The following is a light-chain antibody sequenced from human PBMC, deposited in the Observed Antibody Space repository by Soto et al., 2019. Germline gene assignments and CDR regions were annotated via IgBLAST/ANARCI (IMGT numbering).Light chain of an antibody. CDR3: QQYNDNWPT. V-gene: IGKV3-15*01. CDR1: QGVRTN. CDR2: GAS. J-gene: IGKJ1*01. Sequence: EIVMTQSPATLSVSPWERATLSCRASQGVRTNLAWYQHKPGQSPRLLIYGASNRATGFPARFSGSGSGTEFTLTINGLQSEDFAVYYCQQYNDNWPTFGQGTKVDIK.